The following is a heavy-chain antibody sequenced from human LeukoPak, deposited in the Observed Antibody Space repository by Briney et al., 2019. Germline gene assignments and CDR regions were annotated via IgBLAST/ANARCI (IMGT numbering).Heavy chain of an antibody. CDR3: AKDHITPNYYYYYMDV. D-gene: IGHD3-10*01. CDR1: GFTFSDYY. Sequence: SGGSLRLSCAASGFTFSDYYMSWIRQAPGKGLEWVSYISSSGSTIYYADSVKGRFTISRDNSKNTLYLQMNSLRAEDTAVYYCAKDHITPNYYYYYMDVWGKGTTVTISS. CDR2: ISSSGSTI. J-gene: IGHJ6*03. V-gene: IGHV3-11*04.